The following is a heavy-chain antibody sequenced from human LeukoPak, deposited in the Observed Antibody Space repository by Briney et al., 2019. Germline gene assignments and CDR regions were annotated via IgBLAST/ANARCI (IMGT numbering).Heavy chain of an antibody. CDR2: INPSGGST. V-gene: IGHV1-46*01. CDR3: ARDPTPPAAAGPLRLAS. Sequence: GASVKVSCKASGYTFTSYYMHWVRQAPRQGLEWMGIINPSGGSTSYAQKFQGRVTMTRDTSTSTVYMELSSLRSEDTAVYYCARDPTPPAAAGPLRLASWGQGTLVTVSS. CDR1: GYTFTSYY. J-gene: IGHJ4*02. D-gene: IGHD6-13*01.